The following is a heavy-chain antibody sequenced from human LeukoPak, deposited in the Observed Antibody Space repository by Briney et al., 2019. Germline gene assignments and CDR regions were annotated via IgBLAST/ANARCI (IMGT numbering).Heavy chain of an antibody. J-gene: IGHJ4*02. CDR2: ISSSSSYI. D-gene: IGHD4/OR15-4a*01. CDR1: GFTFSSYS. CDR3: AREAEYGLGPSDY. V-gene: IGHV3-21*01. Sequence: GGSLRLSCAASGFTFSSYSMNWVRQAPGKGLEWVSSISSSSSYIYYADSVKGRFTISRDNAKTSLYLQMNSLRAEDTAVYYCAREAEYGLGPSDYWGQGTLVTVSS.